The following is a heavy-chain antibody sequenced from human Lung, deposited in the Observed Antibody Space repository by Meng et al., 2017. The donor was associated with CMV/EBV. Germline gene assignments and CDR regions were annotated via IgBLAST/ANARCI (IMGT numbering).Heavy chain of an antibody. CDR3: ARDTGYDDAFDI. CDR2: IKQDGSEK. Sequence: GGSXRLXXAASGFTFSSYWMSWVRQAPGKGLEWVANIKQDGSEKYYVDSVKGRFTISRDNAKNSLYLQMNSLRAEDTAVYYCARDTGYDDAFDIWGQGTTVTVSS. D-gene: IGHD5-12*01. J-gene: IGHJ3*02. V-gene: IGHV3-7*01. CDR1: GFTFSSYW.